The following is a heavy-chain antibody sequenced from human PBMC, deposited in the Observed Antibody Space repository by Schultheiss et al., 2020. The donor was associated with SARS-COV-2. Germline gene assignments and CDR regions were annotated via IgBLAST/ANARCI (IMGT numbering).Heavy chain of an antibody. CDR2: IYHSGST. J-gene: IGHJ6*02. D-gene: IGHD6-19*01. CDR1: GGSISSSNW. Sequence: SETLSLTCTVSGGSISSSNWWSWVRQPPGKGLEWIGEIYHSGSTNYNPSLKSRVTISVDKSKNQFSLQLNSVTPEDTAVYYCARAPGIAVADYYYYYGMDVWGQGTTVTVSS. V-gene: IGHV4-4*02. CDR3: ARAPGIAVADYYYYYGMDV.